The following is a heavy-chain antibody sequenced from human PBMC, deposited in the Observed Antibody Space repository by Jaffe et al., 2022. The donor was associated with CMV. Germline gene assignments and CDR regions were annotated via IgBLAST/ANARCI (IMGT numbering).Heavy chain of an antibody. CDR2: IYYSGST. V-gene: IGHV4-59*08. D-gene: IGHD3-10*01. Sequence: QVQLQESGPGLVKPSETLSLTCTVSGGSISSYYWSWIRQPPGKGLEWIGYIYYSGSTNYNPSLKSRVTISVDTSKNQFSLKLSSVTAADTAVYYCARQGDYYGSGRAFDYWGQGTLVTVSS. CDR1: GGSISSYY. CDR3: ARQGDYYGSGRAFDY. J-gene: IGHJ4*02.